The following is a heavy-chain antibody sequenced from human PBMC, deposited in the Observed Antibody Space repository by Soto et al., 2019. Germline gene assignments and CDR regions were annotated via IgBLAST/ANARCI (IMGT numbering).Heavy chain of an antibody. CDR3: ARGIAPYYFDY. Sequence: QVQLVQSGAEEKKPGASVKVSCKASGYTFTSYAMHWVRQAPGQRLEWMGWINAGNGNTKYSKKFQGRDTITRDTSASTAYMELRSLRSADTAVYYCARGIAPYYFDYWGQGTLVTVSS. J-gene: IGHJ4*02. CDR2: INAGNGNT. CDR1: GYTFTSYA. V-gene: IGHV1-3*05. D-gene: IGHD6-13*01.